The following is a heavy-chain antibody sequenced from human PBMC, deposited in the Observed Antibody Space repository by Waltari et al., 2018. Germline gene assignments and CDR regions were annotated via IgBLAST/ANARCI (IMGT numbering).Heavy chain of an antibody. J-gene: IGHJ3*02. CDR2: ICWNDDK. D-gene: IGHD6-19*01. CDR1: GLGLGKSGGG. V-gene: IGHV2-5*01. CDR3: AHIPKQWLGAFDI. Sequence: QITLKESGPTAVKTTKTLELHCTFSGLGLGKSGGGVGGSRQPPGKALEWLALICWNDDKRYSPSLKSRLTITKDTSKNQVVLTMTNIDPVDTATYYCAHIPKQWLGAFDILGQGTMVTVSS.